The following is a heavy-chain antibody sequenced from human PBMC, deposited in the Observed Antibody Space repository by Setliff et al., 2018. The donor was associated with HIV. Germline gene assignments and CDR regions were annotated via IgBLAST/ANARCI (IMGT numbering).Heavy chain of an antibody. Sequence: ASVKVSCKASADTFTNCLINWVRQAPGQGLEWMGWINTDSGTPTYAQAFTGRFVFSLDTSVSTAFLQITSLKAEDTAVYYCARGPLHYDFWSGYYTVSWFDPWGQGTLVTVSS. J-gene: IGHJ5*02. D-gene: IGHD3-3*01. CDR2: INTDSGTP. V-gene: IGHV7-4-1*02. CDR3: ARGPLHYDFWSGYYTVSWFDP. CDR1: ADTFTNCL.